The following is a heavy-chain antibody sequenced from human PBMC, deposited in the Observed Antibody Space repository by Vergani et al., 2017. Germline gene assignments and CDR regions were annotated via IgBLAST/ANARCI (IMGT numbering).Heavy chain of an antibody. J-gene: IGHJ4*02. CDR2: ISGCAGSA. D-gene: IGHD5-12*01. V-gene: IGHV3-23*01. CDR1: GFSGFTFSDYA. CDR3: EKKRHYRGYDYPDY. Sequence: EVQLLESGGGLVQPGGSLRLSCAVSGFSGFTFSDYAMSWVRQFPGRGLEWVSGISGCAGSAYYADSVKCRFTISTDKYRNTLSLQMNRLRVGDTAVYFCEKKRHYRGYDYPDYWGQGILVTVSS.